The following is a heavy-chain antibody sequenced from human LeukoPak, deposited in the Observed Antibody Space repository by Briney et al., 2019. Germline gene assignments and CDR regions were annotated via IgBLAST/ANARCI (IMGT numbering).Heavy chain of an antibody. CDR2: IRSKAYGGTT. J-gene: IGHJ5*02. CDR1: GFTFGDYA. CDR3: TRVGELLWFGELLPNWFDP. D-gene: IGHD3-10*01. V-gene: IGHV3-49*04. Sequence: GGSLRLSCTASGFTFGDYAMSGVRQAPGKGLEWLGFIRSKAYGGTTEYAASVKGRFTISRDDSKSIAYLQMNSLKTGDTAVYYCTRVGELLWFGELLPNWFDPWGQGTLVTVSS.